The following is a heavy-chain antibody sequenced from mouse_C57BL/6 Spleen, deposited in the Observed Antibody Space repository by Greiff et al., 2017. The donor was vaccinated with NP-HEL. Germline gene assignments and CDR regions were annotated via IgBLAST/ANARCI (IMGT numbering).Heavy chain of an antibody. D-gene: IGHD2-4*01. J-gene: IGHJ1*03. CDR2: INPYNGGT. V-gene: IGHV1-19*01. CDR1: GYTFTDYY. Sequence: EVQLQQSGPVLVKPGASVKMSCKASGYTFTDYYMNWVKQSHGKSLEWIGVINPYNGGTSYNQKFKGKATLTVDKSSSTAYMELNSLTSEDSAVYYCARGSLYYDYDDWYFDVWGTGTTVTVSS. CDR3: ARGSLYYDYDDWYFDV.